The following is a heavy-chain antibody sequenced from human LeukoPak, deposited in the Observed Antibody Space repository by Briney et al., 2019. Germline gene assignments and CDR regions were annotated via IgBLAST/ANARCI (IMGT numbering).Heavy chain of an antibody. CDR1: GFTFSSYA. Sequence: TGGSLRLSCAASGFTFSSYAMSWVRQAPGKGLEWVSSISSSSSYIYYADSVKGRFTISRDNAKNSLYLQMNSLRAEDTAVYYCARDGNSFSDGYLLDYWGQGTLVTVSS. CDR2: ISSSSSYI. D-gene: IGHD5-24*01. J-gene: IGHJ4*02. V-gene: IGHV3-21*01. CDR3: ARDGNSFSDGYLLDY.